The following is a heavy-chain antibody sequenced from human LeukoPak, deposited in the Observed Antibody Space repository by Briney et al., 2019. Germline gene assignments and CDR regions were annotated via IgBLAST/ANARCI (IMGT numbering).Heavy chain of an antibody. J-gene: IGHJ5*02. CDR3: ARARITIFGVVNWFDP. Sequence: SETLSLTCAVYGGSFSGYYWGWIRQPPGKGLEWIGSIYHSGSTYYNPSLKSRVTISVDTSKNQFSLKLSSVTAADTAVYYCARARITIFGVVNWFDPWGQGTLVTVSS. CDR1: GGSFSGYY. CDR2: IYHSGST. V-gene: IGHV4-34*01. D-gene: IGHD3-3*01.